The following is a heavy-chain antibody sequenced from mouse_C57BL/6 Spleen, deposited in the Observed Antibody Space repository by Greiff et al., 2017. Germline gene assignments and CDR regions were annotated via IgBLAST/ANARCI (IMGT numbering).Heavy chain of an antibody. CDR1: GYTFTDYE. V-gene: IGHV1-15*01. Sequence: QVQLKESGAELVRPGASVTLSCKASGYTFTDYEMHWVKQTPVHGLEWIGAIDPETGGTAYNQKFKGKAILTADKSSSTAYMELRSLTSEDSAVYYCTRSTTVNFDYWGQGTTLTVSS. D-gene: IGHD2-1*01. CDR2: IDPETGGT. J-gene: IGHJ2*01. CDR3: TRSTTVNFDY.